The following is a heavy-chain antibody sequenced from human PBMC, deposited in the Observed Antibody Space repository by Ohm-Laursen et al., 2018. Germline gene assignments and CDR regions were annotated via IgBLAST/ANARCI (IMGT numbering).Heavy chain of an antibody. CDR3: ARGGTQSFGY. J-gene: IGHJ4*02. D-gene: IGHD1-1*01. Sequence: ASVKVSCNASGYTFSGYHMHWVRQAPGQGLEWMGWINPNNDDTNYAQKFQGRVTMTRDTSISTAYMELSRLRSDDTAVYYCARGGTQSFGYWGQGTLVTVSS. V-gene: IGHV1-2*02. CDR2: INPNNDDT. CDR1: GYTFSGYH.